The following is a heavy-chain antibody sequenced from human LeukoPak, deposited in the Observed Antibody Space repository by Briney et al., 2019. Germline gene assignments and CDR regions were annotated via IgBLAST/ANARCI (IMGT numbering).Heavy chain of an antibody. CDR2: IIPILGIA. CDR3: ARATRGYSYAPDY. V-gene: IGHV1-69*04. D-gene: IGHD5-18*01. CDR1: GYTFTSYG. J-gene: IGHJ4*02. Sequence: GASVKVSCKASGYTFTSYGISWVRQAPGQGLEWMGRIIPILGIANYAQKFQGRVTITADKSTSTAYMELSSLRSEDTAVYYCARATRGYSYAPDYWGQGTLVTVSS.